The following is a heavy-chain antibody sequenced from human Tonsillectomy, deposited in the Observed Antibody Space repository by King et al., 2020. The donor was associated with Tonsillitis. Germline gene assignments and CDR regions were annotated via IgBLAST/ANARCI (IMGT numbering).Heavy chain of an antibody. J-gene: IGHJ6*02. CDR1: GFTFSSYA. D-gene: IGHD3-3*01. CDR3: AKGAESLEWLLYYYYYGMDV. Sequence: EVQLVESGGGLVQPGGSLRLSCAASGFTFSSYAMSWVRQAPGKGLEWVSTISGSGGNTNYADPVKGRFTISRDKSKNTLYLQMNSLRAEDTAVYYCAKGAESLEWLLYYYYYGMDVWGQGTTVTVSS. V-gene: IGHV3-23*04. CDR2: ISGSGGNT.